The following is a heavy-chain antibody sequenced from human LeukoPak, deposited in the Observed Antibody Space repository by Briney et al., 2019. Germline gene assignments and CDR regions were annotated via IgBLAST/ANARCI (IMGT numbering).Heavy chain of an antibody. Sequence: GGSLRLSCAASGFIVSNNYMSWVRQAPGKGLEWVSVIYSGGSTYYADSVKGRFTISRDNSKNTVYLQMNSLRAEDTAVYYCARYYYDSSGYPYHFDYWGQGTLVTVSS. CDR1: GFIVSNNY. J-gene: IGHJ4*02. CDR3: ARYYYDSSGYPYHFDY. D-gene: IGHD3-22*01. V-gene: IGHV3-53*01. CDR2: IYSGGST.